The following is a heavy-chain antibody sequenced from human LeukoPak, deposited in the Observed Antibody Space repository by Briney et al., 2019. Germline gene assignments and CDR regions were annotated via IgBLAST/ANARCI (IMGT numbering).Heavy chain of an antibody. CDR3: VRNVGSGFDY. J-gene: IGHJ4*02. Sequence: ASVKVSCKPSGYTFTTYYIHWVRQAPGQGLEWMGMINPSGGSTSFAQRFQGRVTMTGDTSTSTVYMELSSLRSEDTAVHYCVRNVGSGFDYWGQGTLVTVSS. D-gene: IGHD1-1*01. CDR2: INPSGGST. CDR1: GYTFTTYY. V-gene: IGHV1-46*01.